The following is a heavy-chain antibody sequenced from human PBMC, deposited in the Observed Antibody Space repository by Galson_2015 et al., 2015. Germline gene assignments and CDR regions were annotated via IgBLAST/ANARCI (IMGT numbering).Heavy chain of an antibody. V-gene: IGHV3-13*01. CDR2: IGTAGDT. J-gene: IGHJ6*01. CDR3: ARDSSGSGYYGMDV. D-gene: IGHD3-10*01. CDR1: GFTFRRYD. Sequence: SLRLSCAASGFTFRRYDMHWVRHVTGKGLEWVSGIGTAGDTHYAGSVKGRFTISRENAKNSLHLQMNSLRAGDTAIYYCARDSSGSGYYGMDVWGQGTTVTVSA.